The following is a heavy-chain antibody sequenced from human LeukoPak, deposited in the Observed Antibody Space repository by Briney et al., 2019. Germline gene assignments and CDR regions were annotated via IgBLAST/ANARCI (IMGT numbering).Heavy chain of an antibody. D-gene: IGHD2-8*02. J-gene: IGHJ4*02. CDR3: ARPTSSTYCTGGVCYLVDY. V-gene: IGHV5-51*01. CDR2: IYPGDSDT. Sequence: GESLKISCKGSGYSFTSYWIGWVRQMPGKGLERMGIIYPGDSDTRYSPSFQGQVTISADKSISTAYLQWSSLKASDTAMYYCARPTSSTYCTGGVCYLVDYWGQGTLVTVSS. CDR1: GYSFTSYW.